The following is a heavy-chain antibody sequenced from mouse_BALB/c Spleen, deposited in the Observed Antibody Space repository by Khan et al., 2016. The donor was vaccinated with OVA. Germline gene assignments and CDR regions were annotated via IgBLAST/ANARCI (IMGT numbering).Heavy chain of an antibody. D-gene: IGHD1-1*01. V-gene: IGHV13-2*02. CDR1: GFTFSYYR. Sequence: VQLVETGGGLVRPGNSLKLSCVTSGFTFSYYRMHWLRQFPGKRLEWIAVITVTSDNSGANYAESVKGRFTISRDDSKSSVYRQLNRLREEDSATYYCSRGGYYYGTPFDYWGQGTTLTVSS. J-gene: IGHJ2*01. CDR2: ITVTSDNSGA. CDR3: SRGGYYYGTPFDY.